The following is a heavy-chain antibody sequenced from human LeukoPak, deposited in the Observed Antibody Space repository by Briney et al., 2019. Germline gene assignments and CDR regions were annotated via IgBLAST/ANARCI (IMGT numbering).Heavy chain of an antibody. CDR3: ARARNYDFWSGYYP. Sequence: PGGSLRLSCAASGFTFSSYGMHWVRQAPGKGLEWVAVISYDGSNKYYADSVKGRFTISRDNSKNTLYLQMNSLRAEDTAVYYCARARNYDFWSGYYPWGQGTLVTVSS. D-gene: IGHD3-3*01. CDR1: GFTFSSYG. V-gene: IGHV3-30*03. CDR2: ISYDGSNK. J-gene: IGHJ5*02.